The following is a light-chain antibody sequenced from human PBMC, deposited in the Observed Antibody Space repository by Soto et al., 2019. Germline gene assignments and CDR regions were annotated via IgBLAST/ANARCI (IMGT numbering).Light chain of an antibody. J-gene: IGKJ4*01. CDR1: QSVSSN. Sequence: EIVMTQSPATLSVSPGERATLSCRASQSVSSNLAWYQQKPGQAPRLLIYGASTRATGIPARFSGSGSGTEFTLTISSLEPEDFAVYYCQQRSNCPLTFGGGTKEEIK. CDR2: GAS. V-gene: IGKV3-15*01. CDR3: QQRSNCPLT.